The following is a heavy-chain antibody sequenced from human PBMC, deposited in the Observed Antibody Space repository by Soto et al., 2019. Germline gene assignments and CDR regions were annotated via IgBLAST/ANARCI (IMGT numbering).Heavy chain of an antibody. D-gene: IGHD1-7*01. CDR3: ARGLLTGTTPLGWFDP. V-gene: IGHV3-53*02. CDR2: IYSGGST. J-gene: IGHJ5*02. Sequence: EVQLVETGGGLIQPGGSLRLSCAASGFTVSSNYMSWVRQAPGQGLEWVSVIYSGGSTYYADSVKGRFTISRDNSKNTLYLQMNSLRAEDTAVYYCARGLLTGTTPLGWFDPWGQGTLVTVSS. CDR1: GFTVSSNY.